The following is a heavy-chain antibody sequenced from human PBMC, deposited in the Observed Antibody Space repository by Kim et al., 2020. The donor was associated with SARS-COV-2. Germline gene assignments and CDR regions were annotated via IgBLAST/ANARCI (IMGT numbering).Heavy chain of an antibody. Sequence: SETRSLTCTVSGGSINSSSYYWSWIRQPPGKGLEWIGDIYYSGSHNYNPSLKSRVTISVDTSKNQFSLKLSSVTAADTAVYYCARRGVGARIDYWGQGTLVTVSS. CDR3: ARRGVGARIDY. V-gene: IGHV4-61*01. J-gene: IGHJ4*02. CDR1: GGSINSSSYY. CDR2: IYYSGSH. D-gene: IGHD1-26*01.